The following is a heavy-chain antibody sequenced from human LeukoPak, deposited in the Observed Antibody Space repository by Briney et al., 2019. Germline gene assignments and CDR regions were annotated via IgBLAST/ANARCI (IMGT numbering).Heavy chain of an antibody. J-gene: IGHJ6*04. CDR3: ARGGLTLTMDV. CDR2: IHYSVGT. D-gene: IGHD1-26*01. V-gene: IGHV4-59*12. Sequence: SETLSLTCTVSGNSISSFYWSWIRQPPGKGLEWIGYIHYSVGTKYNPSLKSRVTISVDTSKNQFSLKLSSVTAADTAVYYCARGGLTLTMDVWGKGTTVTVSS. CDR1: GNSISSFY.